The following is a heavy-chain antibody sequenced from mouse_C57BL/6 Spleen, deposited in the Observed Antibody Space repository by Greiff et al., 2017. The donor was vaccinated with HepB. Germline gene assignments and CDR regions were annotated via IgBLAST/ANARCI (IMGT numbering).Heavy chain of an antibody. CDR1: GFTFSSYA. V-gene: IGHV5-9-1*02. Sequence: EVMLVESGEGLVKPGGSLKLSCAASGFTFSSYAMSWVRQTPERRLGWVAYISSGGDYIYYADTVKGRFTISRDNARNTLYLQMSSLKSEDTAMYYCTSSSTMVTTDAMDYWGQGTSVTVSS. CDR2: ISSGGDYI. CDR3: TSSSTMVTTDAMDY. D-gene: IGHD2-2*01. J-gene: IGHJ4*01.